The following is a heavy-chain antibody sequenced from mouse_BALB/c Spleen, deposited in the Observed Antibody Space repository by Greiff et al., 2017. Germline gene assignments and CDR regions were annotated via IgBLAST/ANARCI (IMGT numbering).Heavy chain of an antibody. CDR3: ARSGGRGAWFAY. J-gene: IGHJ3*01. CDR1: GYTFTSYW. CDR2: IDPSDSYT. Sequence: QVQLQQPGAELVKPGASVKLSCKASGYTFTSYWMHWVKQRPGQGLEWIGEIDPSDSYTNYNQKFKGKATLTVDKSSSTAYMQLSSLTSEDSAVYYCARSGGRGAWFAYWGQGTLVTVSA. V-gene: IGHV1-69*02. D-gene: IGHD1-1*01.